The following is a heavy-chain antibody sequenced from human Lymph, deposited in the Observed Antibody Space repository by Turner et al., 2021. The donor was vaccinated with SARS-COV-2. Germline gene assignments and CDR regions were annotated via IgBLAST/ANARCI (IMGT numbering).Heavy chain of an antibody. J-gene: IGHJ4*02. D-gene: IGHD3-3*01. Sequence: VKPVQSVAEAKHPVESLKISCKGSGYSFTTYWIGWVRQMPGKGLEWIGIIYHGDSYSRYSPSFQGDVTISADKTISTAYLLWCSLKASTAAMYCCAIREWGRSLWHIDFWGQGTLVTVSS. CDR2: IYHGDSYS. CDR3: AIREWGRSLWHIDF. V-gene: IGHV5-51*01. CDR1: GYSFTTYW.